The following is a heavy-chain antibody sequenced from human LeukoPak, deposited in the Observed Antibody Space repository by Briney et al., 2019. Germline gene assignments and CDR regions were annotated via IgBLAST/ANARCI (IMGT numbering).Heavy chain of an antibody. Sequence: SETLSLTCTVSGGSLSSYYWSWIRQPPGKGLEWIGEINHSGSTNYNPSLKSRVTISVDTSKNQFSLKLSSVTAADTAVYYCATMGYCTSTTCPRVFDYWGQGILVTVSS. D-gene: IGHD2-2*01. CDR3: ATMGYCTSTTCPRVFDY. V-gene: IGHV4-34*01. CDR2: INHSGST. CDR1: GGSLSSYY. J-gene: IGHJ4*02.